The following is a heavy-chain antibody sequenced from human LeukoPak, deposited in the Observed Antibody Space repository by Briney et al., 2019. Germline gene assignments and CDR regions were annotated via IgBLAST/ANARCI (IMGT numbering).Heavy chain of an antibody. D-gene: IGHD1-1*01. CDR2: IKQDGSEK. Sequence: GGSLRLSCAASGFTLSSYWMSWVRQAPGKGLEWVANIKQDGSEKYYVDSVKGRFTISRDNDKNTLYLQMNSLRAEDTAVYYCVRDGRAGVAGALRLFDFWGQGTLVTVSS. CDR1: GFTLSSYW. V-gene: IGHV3-7*03. CDR3: VRDGRAGVAGALRLFDF. J-gene: IGHJ5*01.